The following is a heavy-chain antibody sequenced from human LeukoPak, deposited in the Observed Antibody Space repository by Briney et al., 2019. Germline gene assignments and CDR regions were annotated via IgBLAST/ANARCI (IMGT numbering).Heavy chain of an antibody. CDR2: IQQDGSEK. CDR1: GFTFSSYW. Sequence: GGSLRLSCAASGFTFSSYWMIWVRQAPEKGLEWVANIQQDGSEKYYVDSVKGRFTISRDNAKNSLYLQMNSLRAEDTAVYYCARKPPRYFNWGQGTLVTVSS. D-gene: IGHD1-26*01. V-gene: IGHV3-7*05. CDR3: ARKPPRYFN. J-gene: IGHJ4*02.